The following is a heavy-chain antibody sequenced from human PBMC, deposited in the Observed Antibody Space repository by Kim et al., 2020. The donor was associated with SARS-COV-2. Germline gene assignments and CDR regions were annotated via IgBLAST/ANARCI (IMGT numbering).Heavy chain of an antibody. J-gene: IGHJ6*02. CDR2: INTNTGNP. CDR1: GYTFTSYA. V-gene: IGHV7-4-1*02. CDR3: ARGYSYGYLAYYYGMDV. Sequence: ASVKVSCKASGYTFTSYAMNWVRQAPGQGLEWMGWINTNTGNPTYAQGFTGRFVFSLDTSVSTAYLQISSLKAEDTAVYYCARGYSYGYLAYYYGMDVWGQGTTVTVSS. D-gene: IGHD5-18*01.